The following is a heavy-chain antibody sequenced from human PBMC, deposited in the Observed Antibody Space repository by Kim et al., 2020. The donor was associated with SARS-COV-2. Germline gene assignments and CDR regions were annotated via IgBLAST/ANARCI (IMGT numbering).Heavy chain of an antibody. V-gene: IGHV3-30*02. CDR3: AKRGSRDCSGGSCLQLDY. J-gene: IGHJ4*02. Sequence: VKGRFTISRDNSKNPLYLEMNSLRPEDTAVYYCAKRGSRDCSGGSCLQLDYWGQGTLVTVSS. D-gene: IGHD2-15*01.